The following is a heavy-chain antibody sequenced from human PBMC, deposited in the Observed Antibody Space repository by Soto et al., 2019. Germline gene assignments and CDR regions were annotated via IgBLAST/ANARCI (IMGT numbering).Heavy chain of an antibody. CDR1: GFTFSSYS. Sequence: GSLRLSCAASGFTFSSYSMNWVRQAPGKGLEWVSSISSSSSYIYYADSVKGRFTISRDNAKNSLYLQMNSLRAEDTAVYYCARSVVVAATVYYYYYGMDVWGQGTTVTVSS. CDR3: ARSVVVAATVYYYYYGMDV. CDR2: ISSSSSYI. V-gene: IGHV3-21*01. J-gene: IGHJ6*02. D-gene: IGHD2-15*01.